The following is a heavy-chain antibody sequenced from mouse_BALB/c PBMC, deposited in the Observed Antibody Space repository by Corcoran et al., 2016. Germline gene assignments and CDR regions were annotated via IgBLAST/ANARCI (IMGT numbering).Heavy chain of an antibody. CDR3: ARDRSYGFAY. V-gene: IGHV3-6*02. J-gene: IGHJ3*01. CDR2: ISYDGSN. CDR1: GYSITSGYY. Sequence: DVQLQESGPGLVKPSQSLSLTCSVTGYSITSGYYWNWIRQFPGNKLEWMGYISYDGSNNYNPSLKNRISITRDTSKNQFFLKLNSVTTEDTATYYCARDRSYGFAYCGQGTLVTVSA. D-gene: IGHD1-1*01.